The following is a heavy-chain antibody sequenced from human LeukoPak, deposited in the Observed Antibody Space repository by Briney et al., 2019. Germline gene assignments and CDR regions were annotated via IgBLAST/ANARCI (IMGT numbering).Heavy chain of an antibody. V-gene: IGHV3-30*18. Sequence: GGSLRLSCVASGFTFSYYGMHWVRQAPGKGLEWVAVISYAGSNKYYADSVKGRFSISRDNSKNTLFLQMNSLRAEDTAVYYCAKDEARVTSTPYYFDYWGQGTLVTVSS. J-gene: IGHJ4*02. CDR2: ISYAGSNK. D-gene: IGHD2-21*02. CDR3: AKDEARVTSTPYYFDY. CDR1: GFTFSYYG.